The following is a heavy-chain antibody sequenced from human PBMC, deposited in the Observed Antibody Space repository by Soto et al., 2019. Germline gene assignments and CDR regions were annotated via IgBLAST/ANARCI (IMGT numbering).Heavy chain of an antibody. CDR3: ARDVGPGMLTGYRGY. CDR1: GFTFDDYA. D-gene: IGHD3-9*01. Sequence: EVQLVESGGGLVQPGRSLRLSCAASGFTFDDYAMHWVRQAPGKGLEWVSGISWNSGSIGYADSVKGRFTIYRDNAKNALYVEMNSVRAEDTALYYCARDVGPGMLTGYRGYWGQGTLVTGSS. J-gene: IGHJ4*02. CDR2: ISWNSGSI. V-gene: IGHV3-9*01.